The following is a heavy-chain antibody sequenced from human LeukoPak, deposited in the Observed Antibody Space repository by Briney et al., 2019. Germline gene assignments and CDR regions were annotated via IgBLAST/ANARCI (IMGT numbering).Heavy chain of an antibody. CDR2: IGAYNGNT. CDR3: ARGRLGQWLVRIFDY. V-gene: IGHV1-18*04. J-gene: IGHJ4*02. Sequence: ASVKVSCKASGYTFTSYGISWVRQAPGQGLEWMGWIGAYNGNTNYAQKLQGRVTMTTDTSTSTAYMELRSLRSDDTAVYYCARGRLGQWLVRIFDYWGQGTLVTVSS. D-gene: IGHD6-19*01. CDR1: GYTFTSYG.